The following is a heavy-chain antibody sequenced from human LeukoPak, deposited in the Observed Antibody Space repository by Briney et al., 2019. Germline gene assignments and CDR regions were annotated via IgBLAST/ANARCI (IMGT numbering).Heavy chain of an antibody. D-gene: IGHD6-19*01. V-gene: IGHV4-59*01. CDR2: IYLSGST. Sequence: SETLSLTCTVSGGSISSYYWSWIRQPPGKGLEWIGYIYLSGSTNYNPSLKSRVTISVDTSKNQFSLKLSSVTAADTAVYYCARDVGSGWYHFDYWGQGTLVTVSS. CDR1: GGSISSYY. CDR3: ARDVGSGWYHFDY. J-gene: IGHJ4*02.